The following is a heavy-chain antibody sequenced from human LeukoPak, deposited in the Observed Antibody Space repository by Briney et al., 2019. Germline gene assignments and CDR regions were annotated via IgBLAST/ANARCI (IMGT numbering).Heavy chain of an antibody. J-gene: IGHJ3*02. V-gene: IGHV4-59*01. CDR2: IYYSGTT. D-gene: IGHD1-26*01. Sequence: PSETLSLTCTVSGGSISSYYWSWIRQPPGKGLEWIGPIYYSGTTNYNPSLKTRVTISVDTSKNQFSLKLSSVTAADTAMYFCARDMESGSTRGRAFNIWGQGTMVTVSS. CDR1: GGSISSYY. CDR3: ARDMESGSTRGRAFNI.